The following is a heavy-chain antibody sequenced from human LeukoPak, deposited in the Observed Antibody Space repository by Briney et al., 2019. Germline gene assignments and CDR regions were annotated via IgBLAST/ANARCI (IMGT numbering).Heavy chain of an antibody. CDR3: ARDSDGAAQFDP. CDR2: IFASGST. V-gene: IGHV4-4*07. J-gene: IGHJ5*02. Sequence: SETLSLTCTVSGSSTSSYHWSWIRQPAGKGLEWIGHIFASGSTNYNPSLKSRATISVDKSKNQFSLKLSSVTAADTAVYYCARDSDGAAQFDPWGQGTLVTVSS. CDR1: GSSTSSYH. D-gene: IGHD6-13*01.